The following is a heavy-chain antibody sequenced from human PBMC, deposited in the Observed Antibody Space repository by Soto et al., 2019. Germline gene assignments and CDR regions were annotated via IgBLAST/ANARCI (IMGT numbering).Heavy chain of an antibody. D-gene: IGHD3-10*01. J-gene: IGHJ5*02. V-gene: IGHV1-8*01. CDR1: GYTFTSYD. CDR2: MNPNSGNT. CDR3: ARDLLDRYYYGPGSYWFDP. Sequence: QVQLVQSGAEVKKPGASVKVSCKASGYTFTSYDINWVRQATGQGLEWMGWMNPNSGNTGYAQKFQGRVTMTRNTSISTAYMELSSLRSEDTAVYYCARDLLDRYYYGPGSYWFDPWGQGTLVTVSS.